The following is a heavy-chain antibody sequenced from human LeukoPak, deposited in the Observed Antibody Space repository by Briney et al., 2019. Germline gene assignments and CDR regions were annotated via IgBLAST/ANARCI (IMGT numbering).Heavy chain of an antibody. Sequence: SLRLSCAASGFTFDDYAMHWVRQAPGKGLEWVSGISWNSGSIGYADSVKGRFTISRDNAKNSLYLQMNSLRAEDTALYYCAKGLGIAVAGPVYYWGQGTLVTVSS. CDR2: ISWNSGSI. D-gene: IGHD6-19*01. CDR1: GFTFDDYA. J-gene: IGHJ4*02. V-gene: IGHV3-9*01. CDR3: AKGLGIAVAGPVYY.